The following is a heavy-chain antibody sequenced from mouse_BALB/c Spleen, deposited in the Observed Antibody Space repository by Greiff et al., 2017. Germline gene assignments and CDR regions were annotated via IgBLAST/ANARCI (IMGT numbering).Heavy chain of an antibody. Sequence: QVQLKQSGAELAKPGASVKMSCKASGYTFTSYWMHWVKQRPGQGLEWIGYINPSTGYTEYNQKFKDKATLTADKSSSTAYMQLSSLTSEDSAVYYCARGFTTATFAYWGQGTLVTVSA. CDR2: INPSTGYT. CDR1: GYTFTSYW. CDR3: ARGFTTATFAY. V-gene: IGHV1-7*01. J-gene: IGHJ3*01. D-gene: IGHD1-2*01.